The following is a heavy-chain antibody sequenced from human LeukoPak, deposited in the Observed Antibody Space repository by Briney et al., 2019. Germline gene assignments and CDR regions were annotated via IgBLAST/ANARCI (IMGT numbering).Heavy chain of an antibody. J-gene: IGHJ5*02. CDR1: GYTFTDHY. D-gene: IGHD3-10*01. CDR3: ARIAGSGSLNWFDP. CDR2: IYPKSGGT. V-gene: IGHV1-2*02. Sequence: ASVMVSCKASGYTFTDHYIHWMRQAPGQGPEWMGWIYPKSGGTNSAQKFQGRVTSTRDTSISTTYMELSGLRSDDTAVYYCARIAGSGSLNWFDPWGQGTLVTVSS.